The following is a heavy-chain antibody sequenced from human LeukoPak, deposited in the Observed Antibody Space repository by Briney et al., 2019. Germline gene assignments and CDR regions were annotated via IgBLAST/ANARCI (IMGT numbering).Heavy chain of an antibody. D-gene: IGHD3-16*02. V-gene: IGHV4-34*01. Sequence: SETLSLTCAVYGGSFSGYYWSWIRQPPGKGLEWIGEINHSVSTNYNPSLKSRVTISVDTSKNQFSLKLSSVTAADTAVYYCARNRIMITFGGVIARGAFDYWGQGTLVTVSS. CDR3: ARNRIMITFGGVIARGAFDY. J-gene: IGHJ4*02. CDR1: GGSFSGYY. CDR2: INHSVST.